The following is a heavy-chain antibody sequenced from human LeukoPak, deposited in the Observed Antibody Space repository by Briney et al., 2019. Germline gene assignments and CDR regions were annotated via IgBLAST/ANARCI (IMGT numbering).Heavy chain of an antibody. CDR2: ISSGSKTI. V-gene: IGHV3-48*01. D-gene: IGHD3-22*01. J-gene: IGHJ4*02. CDR1: GFTFSSYV. CDR3: ARDAYYYDSSGYYLPAGADY. Sequence: PGGSLRLSCAASGFTFSSYVMSWVRQAPGKGLEWISYISSGSKTIYYADSVKGRFTISRDNAKKTLYLQIKSLSAEDTAVYYCARDAYYYDSSGYYLPAGADYWGQGTLVTVSS.